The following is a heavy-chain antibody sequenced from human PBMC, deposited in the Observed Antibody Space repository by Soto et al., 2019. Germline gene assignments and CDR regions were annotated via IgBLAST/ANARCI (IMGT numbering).Heavy chain of an antibody. CDR2: VNQDGSEK. CDR1: GFSFSSYW. V-gene: IGHV3-7*05. CDR3: VTDILYVGATCYFDC. Sequence: EVQLVESGGDLAQPGGSLRLSCAASGFSFSSYWMSWVRQAPGKGLEWVAKVNQDGSEKYYVDSVKGRFTISRDNAENSLFLEMNSHRAADTAVYYGVTDILYVGATCYFDCLGQGTLVTVSS. J-gene: IGHJ4*02. D-gene: IGHD1-26*01.